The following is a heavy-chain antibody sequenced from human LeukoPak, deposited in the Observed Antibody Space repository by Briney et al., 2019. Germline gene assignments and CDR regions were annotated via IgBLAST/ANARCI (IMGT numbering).Heavy chain of an antibody. CDR2: IIPIFGTA. Sequence: SVKVSCKAPGGTFSSYAISWVRQAPGQGLEWMGGIIPIFGTANYAQKFQGRVTITADESTSTAYMELSSLRSEDTAVYYCARDGGLGDIVVVPAAMEGYYGMDVWGKGTTVTVSS. J-gene: IGHJ6*04. CDR3: ARDGGLGDIVVVPAAMEGYYGMDV. D-gene: IGHD2-2*01. CDR1: GGTFSSYA. V-gene: IGHV1-69*13.